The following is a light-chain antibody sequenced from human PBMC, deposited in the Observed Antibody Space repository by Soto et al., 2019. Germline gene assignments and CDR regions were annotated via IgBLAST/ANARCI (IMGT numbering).Light chain of an antibody. CDR3: NSYTSSSTLDV. CDR2: EVS. J-gene: IGLJ1*01. Sequence: QLVLTQPASVSGFPGQSITISCTGTSSDVGGYNYVSWYQQHPGKAPKLMIYEVSNRPSGVSNRFSGSKSGNTASLTISGLQAEDEADYYCNSYTSSSTLDVFGTGTQLTVL. CDR1: SSDVGGYNY. V-gene: IGLV2-14*01.